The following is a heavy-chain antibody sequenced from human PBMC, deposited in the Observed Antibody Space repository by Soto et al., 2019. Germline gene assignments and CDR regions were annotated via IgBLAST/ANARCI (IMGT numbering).Heavy chain of an antibody. CDR1: GFTFSSYA. V-gene: IGHV3-23*01. Sequence: GGSLRLSCAASGFTFSSYAMSWVRQAPGKGLEWVSAISGSGGSTYYADSVKGRFTISRDNSKNTLYLQMNSLRAEDTAVYYCAKVGEYSGYDLDAFDIWGQGKMVTVSS. D-gene: IGHD5-12*01. J-gene: IGHJ3*02. CDR3: AKVGEYSGYDLDAFDI. CDR2: ISGSGGST.